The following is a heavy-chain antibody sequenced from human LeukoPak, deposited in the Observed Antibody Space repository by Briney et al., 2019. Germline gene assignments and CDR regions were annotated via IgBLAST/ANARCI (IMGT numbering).Heavy chain of an antibody. D-gene: IGHD6-19*01. V-gene: IGHV4-61*08. CDR2: IYYSGST. J-gene: IGHJ6*03. Sequence: SSETLSLTCTVSGASISGSGYYWSWIRQPPGKGLEWIGYIYYSGSTNYNPSLKSRVTISVDTSKNQFSLKLSSATAADTAVYYCARGQRSDAGWGLYYYYYYIDVWGKGTTVTVSS. CDR3: ARGQRSDAGWGLYYYYYYIDV. CDR1: GASISGSGYY.